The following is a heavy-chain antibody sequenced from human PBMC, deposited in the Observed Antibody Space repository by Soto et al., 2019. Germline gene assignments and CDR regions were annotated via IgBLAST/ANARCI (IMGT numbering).Heavy chain of an antibody. D-gene: IGHD2-8*01. V-gene: IGHV1-18*01. CDR1: GYTFSSYS. CDR2: ISTTSGNT. CDR3: ARDNGYYDF. Sequence: QIQMVQSGAEVKQPGASVKISCKTSGYTFSSYSINWVRHAPGQGLEWMAWISTTSGNTHYAERVQGRVTVTLDKSARTAFMEMWVLTSDDTAVYFCARDNGYYDFWGQGTLVTVSS. J-gene: IGHJ4*02.